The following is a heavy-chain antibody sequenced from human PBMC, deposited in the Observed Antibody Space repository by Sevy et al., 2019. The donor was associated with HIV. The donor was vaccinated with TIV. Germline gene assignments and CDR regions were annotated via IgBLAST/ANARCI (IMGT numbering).Heavy chain of an antibody. CDR1: GFTFSSYS. J-gene: IGHJ3*02. CDR2: ISSSSSTI. V-gene: IGHV3-48*02. D-gene: IGHD7-27*01. Sequence: GGSLRLSCAASGFTFSSYSMNWVRQAPGKGLEWVSYISSSSSTIYYADSVKGRFTISRDNAKNSLYLQMNSLRDEDTAVYYCAIDLDGGNWGHAFDIWGQGTMVTVSS. CDR3: AIDLDGGNWGHAFDI.